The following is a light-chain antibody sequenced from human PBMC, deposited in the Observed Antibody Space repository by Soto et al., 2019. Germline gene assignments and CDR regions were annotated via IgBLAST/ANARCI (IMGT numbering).Light chain of an antibody. V-gene: IGKV3-15*01. CDR3: HQYNNWPLT. J-gene: IGKJ4*01. CDR1: QSVSSN. CDR2: GAS. Sequence: EIMMTQSPATLSVSPGERATLSCRASQSVSSNLAWYQQKPGQPPRLLLYGASTRATGIPARFSGSGSGTEFTLTISSLLSEAFETYYLHQYNNWPLTFGGGTKVEIK.